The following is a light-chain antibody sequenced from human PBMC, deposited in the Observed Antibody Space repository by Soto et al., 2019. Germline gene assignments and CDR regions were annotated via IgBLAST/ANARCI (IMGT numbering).Light chain of an antibody. CDR3: QQYATSPIT. V-gene: IGKV1-5*01. CDR2: DAS. CDR1: QSISSW. Sequence: DIKMTQSPSTLSASVGDRVTLTCRASQSISSWLAWYQQKPGKAPNVLIYDASSLKHGVPSRFSGSGSGTDFTLTISRLEPEDFAVYYCQQYATSPITFGQGTRLEIK. J-gene: IGKJ5*01.